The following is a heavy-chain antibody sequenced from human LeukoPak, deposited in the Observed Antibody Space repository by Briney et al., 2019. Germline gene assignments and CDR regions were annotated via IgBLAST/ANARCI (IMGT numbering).Heavy chain of an antibody. D-gene: IGHD6-19*01. CDR2: ISYDGSDK. CDR3: AKDRVEQWPPTDYYYYGMDV. J-gene: IGHJ6*02. Sequence: GGSLRLSCAASGFSFSTYGMHWVRQAPGKGLEWVAMISYDGSDKYYADSVKGRFTISRDNSKNTLYLQMNSLRAEDTAVYYCAKDRVEQWPPTDYYYYGMDVWGQGTTVTVSS. CDR1: GFSFSTYG. V-gene: IGHV3-30*18.